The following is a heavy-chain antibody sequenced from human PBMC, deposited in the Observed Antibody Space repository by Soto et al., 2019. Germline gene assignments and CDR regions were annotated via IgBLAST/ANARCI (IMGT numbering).Heavy chain of an antibody. CDR2: IHYSGRT. D-gene: IGHD1-26*01. J-gene: IGHJ4*02. Sequence: SETLSLTCSVSNGSISGFYWTWIRQPPGKILEWIGYIHYSGRTDYNPSLTSRAAMSVDTSKNQFSLNLKSITAADTAVYYCVRVGVGIGNHFDSWGRGTLVTVSS. V-gene: IGHV4-59*12. CDR1: NGSISGFY. CDR3: VRVGVGIGNHFDS.